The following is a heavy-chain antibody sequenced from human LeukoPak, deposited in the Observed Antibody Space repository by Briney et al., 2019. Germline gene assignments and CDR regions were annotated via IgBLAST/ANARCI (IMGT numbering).Heavy chain of an antibody. CDR2: IYHSGST. CDR3: ARTRTSRYSFCPFDV. CDR1: GGSISNSNW. D-gene: IGHD2-2*02. V-gene: IGHV4-4*02. Sequence: PSETLSLTCAVSGGSISNSNWWSWVRQPPGKGLEWIGEIYHSGSTNYNPSLKSRVTISVDKSKIQFSLKLTSATAADTAVYYCARTRTSRYSFCPFDVWGQGTMVTVSS. J-gene: IGHJ3*01.